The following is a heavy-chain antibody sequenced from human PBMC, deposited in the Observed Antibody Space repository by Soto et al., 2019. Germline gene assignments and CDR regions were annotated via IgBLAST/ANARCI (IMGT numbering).Heavy chain of an antibody. J-gene: IGHJ4*02. Sequence: EMMSLTRSVAGWYSNAYYWSWIRQHPGKGLEWIGYIYYRANPNYNPSLKSRVTISVDTSKNQFSLKLSSVTAADTAVYYCARTSSGGCSGGSCLTLFDYWGQGTLVTVSS. CDR3: ARTSSGGCSGGSCLTLFDY. CDR2: IYYRANP. V-gene: IGHV4-59*12. D-gene: IGHD2-15*01. CDR1: GWYSNAYY.